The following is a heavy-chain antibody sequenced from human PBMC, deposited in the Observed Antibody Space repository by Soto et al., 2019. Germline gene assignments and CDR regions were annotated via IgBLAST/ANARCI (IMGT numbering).Heavy chain of an antibody. V-gene: IGHV4-39*01. CDR1: GGSISSSSYY. J-gene: IGHJ6*02. Sequence: PSETLSLTCTVSGGSISSSSYYWGWIRQPPGKGLEWIGSIYYSGSTYYNPSLKSRVTISVDTPKNQFSLMLSSVTAADTAVYYCARQVASMVGYYYYGMDVWGQGTTVTVSS. CDR2: IYYSGST. D-gene: IGHD2-15*01. CDR3: ARQVASMVGYYYYGMDV.